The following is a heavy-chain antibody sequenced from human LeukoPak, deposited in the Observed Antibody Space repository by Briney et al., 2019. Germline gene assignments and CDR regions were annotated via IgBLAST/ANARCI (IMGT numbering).Heavy chain of an antibody. CDR2: ISSSGST. CDR1: GGSISSGSYY. V-gene: IGHV4-61*02. CDR3: AREAPRPDY. Sequence: SETLSLTCTVSGGSISSGSYYWSWFRQPAGKGLEWIGRISSSGSTNYNPSLKSRVTISVDTSKNQFFLKLSSVTATDMAVYYCAREAPRPDYWGQGTLVTVSS. J-gene: IGHJ4*02.